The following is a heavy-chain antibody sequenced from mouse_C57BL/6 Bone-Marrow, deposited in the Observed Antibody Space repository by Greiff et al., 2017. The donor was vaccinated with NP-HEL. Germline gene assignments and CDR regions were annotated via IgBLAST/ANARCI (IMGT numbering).Heavy chain of an antibody. CDR2: INPSTGGT. J-gene: IGHJ2*01. V-gene: IGHV1-42*01. CDR3: ARRDGRDY. Sequence: EVQLQQSGPELVKPGASVKISCKASGYSFTGYYMNWVKQSPEKSLEWVGEINPSTGGTTYNQKFKAKATLTVDKSSSTAYMQLKSLTSEDSAVYYCARRDGRDYWGQGTTLTVSS. CDR1: GYSFTGYY. D-gene: IGHD1-2*01.